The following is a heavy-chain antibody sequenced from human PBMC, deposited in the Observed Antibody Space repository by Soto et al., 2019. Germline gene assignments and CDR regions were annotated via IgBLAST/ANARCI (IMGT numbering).Heavy chain of an antibody. Sequence: EVQLLESGGGLVQPGGSLRLSCAASGFTFSSYAMSWVRQAPGKGLEWVSAIIGSGGSTYYADSVKGRFTISRDNSKNTLYLQMNSLRAEDTAVYYCAKGVGILWFGELLRNHAYFDYWGQGTLVTVSS. J-gene: IGHJ4*02. CDR3: AKGVGILWFGELLRNHAYFDY. CDR1: GFTFSSYA. D-gene: IGHD3-10*01. CDR2: IIGSGGST. V-gene: IGHV3-23*01.